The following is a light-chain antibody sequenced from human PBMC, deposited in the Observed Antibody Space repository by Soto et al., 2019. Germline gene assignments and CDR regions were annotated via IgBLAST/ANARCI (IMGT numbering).Light chain of an antibody. CDR3: QQFYMGWT. CDR1: QSVRGS. J-gene: IGKJ1*01. V-gene: IGKV1-5*01. CDR2: DVS. Sequence: DIQMTQSPSTLSASVGDRVTITCRASQSVRGSLAWYQQQPGKAPKLLIYDVSNLSSGVPSRFSAFGSGTEFTLSISILQPDDFGTYYCQQFYMGWTFGQGTRVDLK.